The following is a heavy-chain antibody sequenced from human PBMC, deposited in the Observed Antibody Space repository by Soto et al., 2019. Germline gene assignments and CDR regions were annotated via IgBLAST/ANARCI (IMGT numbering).Heavy chain of an antibody. V-gene: IGHV3-48*03. Sequence: PGGSLRLSCAASGFTFSSYEMNWVRQAPGKGLEWVSYISSSGSTIYYADSVKGRFTISRDNAKNSLYLQMNSLRAEDTAVYYCARQTHAYDFWSGYTETLYYFDYWGQGTLVTVSS. CDR2: ISSSGSTI. J-gene: IGHJ4*02. CDR1: GFTFSSYE. CDR3: ARQTHAYDFWSGYTETLYYFDY. D-gene: IGHD3-3*01.